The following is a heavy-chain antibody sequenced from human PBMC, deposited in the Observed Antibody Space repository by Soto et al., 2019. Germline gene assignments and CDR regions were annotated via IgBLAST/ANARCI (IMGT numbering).Heavy chain of an antibody. CDR3: AKDLRYDILTGYYMGVGAFDI. J-gene: IGHJ3*02. V-gene: IGHV3-30*18. CDR1: GFTFSSYG. D-gene: IGHD3-9*01. Sequence: QVQLVESGGGVVQPGRSLRLACVASGFTFSSYGMHWVRQAPGKGLEWVAVISCDGRNKYFADSVKGRFTIYRDNSKITLFLQMSTLRVEEPAVYYCAKDLRYDILTGYYMGVGAFDIWRQGPMVTVSS. CDR2: ISCDGRNK.